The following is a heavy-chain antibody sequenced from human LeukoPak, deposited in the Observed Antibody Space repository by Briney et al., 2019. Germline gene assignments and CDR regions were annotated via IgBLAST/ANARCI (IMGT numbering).Heavy chain of an antibody. J-gene: IGHJ4*02. D-gene: IGHD3-16*01. CDR2: ISSSGTTK. CDR3: ARDPAVSYDYVWGSFAGY. CDR1: GFTFSSYE. Sequence: SGGSLRLSCAASGFTFSSYEMNWARQAPGKGLEWISYISSSGTTKYYADSVKGRFTISRDNAKNSLYLQMNSLRAEDTAVYYCARDPAVSYDYVWGSFAGYWGQGTLVTVSS. V-gene: IGHV3-48*03.